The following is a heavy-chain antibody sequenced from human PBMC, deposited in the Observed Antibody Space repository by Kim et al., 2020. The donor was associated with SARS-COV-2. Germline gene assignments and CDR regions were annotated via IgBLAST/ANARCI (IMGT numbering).Heavy chain of an antibody. Sequence: SETLSLTCTVSGGSFGDFYWGWIRQTPGEALEWIGHISHSGSTTYNPSLESRVTISLDTSKSQFSLELRSLTAEDTAVYFCARDSSPFRWYLWGQGTLVTVSS. CDR3: ARDSSPFRWYL. V-gene: IGHV4-59*01. CDR1: GGSFGDFY. D-gene: IGHD6-13*01. J-gene: IGHJ4*02. CDR2: ISHSGST.